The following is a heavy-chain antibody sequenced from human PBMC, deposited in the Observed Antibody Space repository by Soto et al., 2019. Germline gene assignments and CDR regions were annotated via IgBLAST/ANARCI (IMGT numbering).Heavy chain of an antibody. J-gene: IGHJ2*01. CDR1: GASVSSDSYS. V-gene: IGHV4-61*01. Sequence: QVQLQESGPGLVKPSETLSLTCSVSGASVSSDSYSWTWIRQPPGKGLEWIGYIDHSGSTNHNPSLQSRVPISLVTSKNQFSLRLSSVTAADTAVYYCAGAPYRSSGFRSYIFDLWGRGTLVTVSS. CDR2: IDHSGST. D-gene: IGHD3-22*01. CDR3: AGAPYRSSGFRSYIFDL.